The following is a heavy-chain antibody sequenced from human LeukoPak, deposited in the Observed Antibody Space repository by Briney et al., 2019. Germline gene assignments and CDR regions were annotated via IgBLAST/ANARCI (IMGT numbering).Heavy chain of an antibody. CDR3: AVLVATSNPCY. Sequence: ASEKVSCKDSGYTFTSYGISWVRRAPRQGLEWVGWISAYNGNTNYAQNLQGRVTMTTDTSTSTAYMELRSVRSVDTAVYYSAVLVATSNPCYWGQGTLVTVSS. CDR1: GYTFTSYG. CDR2: ISAYNGNT. J-gene: IGHJ4*02. V-gene: IGHV1-18*01. D-gene: IGHD5-12*01.